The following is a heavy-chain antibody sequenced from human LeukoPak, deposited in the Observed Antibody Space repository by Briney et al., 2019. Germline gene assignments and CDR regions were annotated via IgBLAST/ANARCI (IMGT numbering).Heavy chain of an antibody. J-gene: IGHJ4*02. CDR1: GFTFSSYG. CDR2: ISYDGSNK. CDR3: AKDEGIRCLRGDCPFDY. D-gene: IGHD2-21*01. Sequence: GRSLRLSCAASGFTFSSYGMHRVRQAPGKGLEWVAVISYDGSNKYYADSVKGRFTISRDNSKNTLYLQMNSLRAEDTAVYYCAKDEGIRCLRGDCPFDYWGQGTLVTVSS. V-gene: IGHV3-30*18.